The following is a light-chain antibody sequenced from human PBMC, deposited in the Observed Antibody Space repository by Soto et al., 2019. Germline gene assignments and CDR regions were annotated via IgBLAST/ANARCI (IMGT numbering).Light chain of an antibody. CDR2: DAS. V-gene: IGKV3-20*01. CDR1: QSIANNY. CDR3: QQYGSSPWT. Sequence: EIVLTQSPDTLSLSPGGRATLSCRASQSIANNYLTWYQQKPGQAPRVLIYDASTRATGIPDRFSGSGSGTDFTLTISRLEPEDSAVYYCQQYGSSPWTFGQGTKVDIK. J-gene: IGKJ1*01.